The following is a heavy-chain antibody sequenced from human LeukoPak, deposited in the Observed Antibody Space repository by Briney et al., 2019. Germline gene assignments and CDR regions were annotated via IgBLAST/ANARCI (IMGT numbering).Heavy chain of an antibody. Sequence: GGSLRLSCAASGFTFSSCGMHWVRQSPGKGLEWVAYIHYDGSDKYYIDSVKGRFTIARDNPKETLYLQMTSLSHDDTAVYFCVKDVGVGASYFDNWGQGTLVAVSS. J-gene: IGHJ4*02. V-gene: IGHV3-30*02. D-gene: IGHD1-26*01. CDR3: VKDVGVGASYFDN. CDR2: IHYDGSDK. CDR1: GFTFSSCG.